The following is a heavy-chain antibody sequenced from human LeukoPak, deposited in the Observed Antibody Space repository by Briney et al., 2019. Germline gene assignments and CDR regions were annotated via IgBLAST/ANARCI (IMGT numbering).Heavy chain of an antibody. CDR1: GGTFNSYA. J-gene: IGHJ6*03. CDR2: IIPIFGTA. CDR3: ARGPTVTTVTTYYYYMDV. D-gene: IGHD4-17*01. V-gene: IGHV1-69*05. Sequence: GASVKVSCKASGGTFNSYAISWVRQAPGQGLEWMGGIIPIFGTANYAQKVQGRVTITTDESTTTAYMELSSLRSEDTAVYYCARGPTVTTVTTYYYYMDVWGKGTTVTVSS.